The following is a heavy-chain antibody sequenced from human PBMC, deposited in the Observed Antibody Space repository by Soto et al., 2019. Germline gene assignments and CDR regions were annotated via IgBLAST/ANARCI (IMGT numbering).Heavy chain of an antibody. Sequence: GGSLRLSCTASGFTFGDYAMSWVRQAPGKGLEWVGFIRSKGSGGTSEYAASVKGRFTFSRDDSKSIAYLQMNSLKLEDTDVYHCNRDQPITTWGQGTMVTVSS. CDR1: GFTFGDYA. CDR3: NRDQPITT. CDR2: IRSKGSGGTS. J-gene: IGHJ3*01. V-gene: IGHV3-49*04. D-gene: IGHD3-22*01.